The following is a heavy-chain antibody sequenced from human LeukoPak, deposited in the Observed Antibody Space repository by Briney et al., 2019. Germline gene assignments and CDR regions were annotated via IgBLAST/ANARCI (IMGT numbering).Heavy chain of an antibody. CDR3: ARTFAVWFGELSLCSFDY. J-gene: IGHJ4*02. Sequence: GGSLRLSCAVSGFTFGSHGMTWVRQAPGKGLVWVAGISSSGGSIYYAGSAKGRFSISRDNSKNTLYLQMNSLRAEDTAVYYCARTFAVWFGELSLCSFDYWGRGTLVTVAS. V-gene: IGHV3-23*01. D-gene: IGHD3-10*01. CDR2: ISSSGGSI. CDR1: GFTFGSHG.